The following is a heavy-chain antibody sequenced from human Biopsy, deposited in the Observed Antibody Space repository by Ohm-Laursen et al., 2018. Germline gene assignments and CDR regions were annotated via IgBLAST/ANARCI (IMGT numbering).Heavy chain of an antibody. J-gene: IGHJ4*02. D-gene: IGHD2-15*01. CDR2: INQAGTT. CDR1: GKTFSDYQ. V-gene: IGHV4-34*08. CDR3: GNEVHGRDY. Sequence: GTLSLTCVVFGKTFSDYQWSWIRQPPGKGLEWIGQINQAGTTDYNPSLKSRVSISADASKYEFSLRLTSVTAADTAVYLCGNEVHGRDYWGLGAQVTVSS.